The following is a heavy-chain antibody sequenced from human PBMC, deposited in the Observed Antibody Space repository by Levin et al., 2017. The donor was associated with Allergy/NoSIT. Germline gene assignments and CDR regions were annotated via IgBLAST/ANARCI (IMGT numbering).Heavy chain of an antibody. V-gene: IGHV1-18*01. Sequence: ASVKVSCKDYGYSFTTYSMSWVRQAPGQGLEWLGWISAYTGDTNFAQKFRGRVTMTTDTSTNTAYMELRGLTSDDTALYYCARDSSSRSGYYGTCYVDYWGQGTPVTVSS. CDR2: ISAYTGDT. D-gene: IGHD5-12*01. CDR1: GYSFTTYS. J-gene: IGHJ4*02. CDR3: ARDSSSRSGYYGTCYVDY.